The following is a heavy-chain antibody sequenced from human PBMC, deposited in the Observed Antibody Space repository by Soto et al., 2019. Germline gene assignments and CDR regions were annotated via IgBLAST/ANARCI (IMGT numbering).Heavy chain of an antibody. CDR2: ISGSGGST. Sequence: GGSLRLSCAASGFTFSSYAMSWVRQAPGKGLEWVSAISGSGGSTYYADSVKGRFTISRDNSKNTLYLQMNSLRAEDTAVYYCAKDLSGSYVGPGGAFDIWGQGTMVTVSS. D-gene: IGHD1-26*01. CDR3: AKDLSGSYVGPGGAFDI. V-gene: IGHV3-23*01. CDR1: GFTFSSYA. J-gene: IGHJ3*02.